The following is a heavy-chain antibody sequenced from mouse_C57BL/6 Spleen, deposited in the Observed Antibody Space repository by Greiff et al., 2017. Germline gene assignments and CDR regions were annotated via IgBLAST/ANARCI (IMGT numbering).Heavy chain of an antibody. Sequence: QVQLQQSGPELVKPGASVKISCKASGYAFSSSWMNWVKQRPGKGLEWIGRIYPGDGDTNYNGKFKGKATLTADKSSSTAYMQRSSLTSEDSAVYFCARSRVTGTYFDYWGQGTTLTVSS. CDR1: GYAFSSSW. J-gene: IGHJ2*01. CDR3: ARSRVTGTYFDY. D-gene: IGHD4-1*01. V-gene: IGHV1-82*01. CDR2: IYPGDGDT.